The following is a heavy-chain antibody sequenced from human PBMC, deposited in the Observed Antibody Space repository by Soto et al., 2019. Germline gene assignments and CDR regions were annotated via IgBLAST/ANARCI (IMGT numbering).Heavy chain of an antibody. Sequence: QVQLVESGGGVVQPGRSLRLSCAASGFTFSSYGMHWVRQAPGKGLEWVAVIWYDGSNKYYADSVKGRFTISRDDSKNTLYLQMNGLRAEDTAVYYCARDQWGSHSVCCDYWGQGTLVTVSS. J-gene: IGHJ4*02. D-gene: IGHD3-16*01. V-gene: IGHV3-33*01. CDR3: ARDQWGSHSVCCDY. CDR1: GFTFSSYG. CDR2: IWYDGSNK.